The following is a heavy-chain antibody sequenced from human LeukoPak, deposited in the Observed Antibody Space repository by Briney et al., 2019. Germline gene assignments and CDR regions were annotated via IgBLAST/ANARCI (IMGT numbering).Heavy chain of an antibody. J-gene: IGHJ4*02. CDR2: IKPDGSEK. CDR3: ARDRSFAY. V-gene: IGHV3-7*01. CDR1: GFTFRSYW. Sequence: PGGSLRLSCAASGFTFRSYWMSWVRQAPGKGLEWVAYIKPDGSEKYYVDSVRGRFTLSRDNAKNSLYLQMNSLRAEDTAVYYCARDRSFAYWGQETLVTVSS.